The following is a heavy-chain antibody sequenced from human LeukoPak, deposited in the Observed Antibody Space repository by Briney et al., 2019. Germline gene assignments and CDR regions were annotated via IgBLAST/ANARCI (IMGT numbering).Heavy chain of an antibody. CDR1: GGTFSSYA. Sequence: GASVKVSCKASGGTFSSYAISWVRQAPGQGLEWMGWISAYNGNTNYAQKLQGRVTMTTDTSTSTAYMELRSLRSDDTAVYYCAREAAALDYDSSGYHWWGQGTLVTVSS. D-gene: IGHD3-22*01. J-gene: IGHJ4*02. V-gene: IGHV1-18*01. CDR2: ISAYNGNT. CDR3: AREAAALDYDSSGYHW.